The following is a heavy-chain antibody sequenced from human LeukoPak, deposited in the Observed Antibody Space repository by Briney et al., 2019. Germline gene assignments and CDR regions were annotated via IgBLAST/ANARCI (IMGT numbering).Heavy chain of an antibody. CDR1: GFTFSSYW. CDR2: ISADGSTT. Sequence: GGSLRLSCAASGFTFSSYWMHWVRQAPGKGLVWVSRISADGSTTSYADSVKGRFTISRDNAKNTMYLQMKSLRDEDTAVYYCARAQAVAGTGGFDPWDQGTLVFVSS. CDR3: ARAQAVAGTGGFDP. V-gene: IGHV3-74*01. D-gene: IGHD6-19*01. J-gene: IGHJ5*02.